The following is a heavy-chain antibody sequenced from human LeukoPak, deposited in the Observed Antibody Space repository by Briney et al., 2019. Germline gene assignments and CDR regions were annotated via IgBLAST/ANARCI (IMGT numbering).Heavy chain of an antibody. CDR2: LNSDGRAT. D-gene: IGHD2-8*01. CDR3: ARGWSYGMDV. J-gene: IGHJ6*02. CDR1: GFTFSGYW. V-gene: IGHV3-74*01. Sequence: GGSLRLSCAASGFTFSGYWMHWVRQAPGKGLVWVSRLNSDGRATTYADSVKGRFTISRDNAKNTLYLQMNSLRGEDTAVYYCARGWSYGMDVWGQGTTVTVSS.